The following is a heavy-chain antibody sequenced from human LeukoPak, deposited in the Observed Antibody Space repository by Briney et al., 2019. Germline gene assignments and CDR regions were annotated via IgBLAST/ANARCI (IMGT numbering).Heavy chain of an antibody. V-gene: IGHV4-4*02. D-gene: IGHD3-22*01. CDR3: ASLMYYYDSSGYIDPAAFDI. CDR2: IYHSGST. J-gene: IGHJ3*02. Sequence: SETLSLTCAVSGGSISSSNWWSWVRQPPGKGLEWIGEIYHSGSTNYNPSLKSRVTISVDTSKIQFSLKLSSVTAADTAVYYCASLMYYYDSSGYIDPAAFDIWGQGTMVTVSS. CDR1: GGSISSSNW.